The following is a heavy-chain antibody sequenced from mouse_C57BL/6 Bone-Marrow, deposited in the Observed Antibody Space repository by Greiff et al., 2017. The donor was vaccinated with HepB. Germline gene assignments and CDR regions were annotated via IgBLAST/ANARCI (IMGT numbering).Heavy chain of an antibody. CDR3: ARWSGNPFAY. CDR2: IHPNSGST. Sequence: QVQLQQPGAELVKPVASVKLSCKASGYTFTSYWMHWVKQRPGQGLEWIGMIHPNSGSTNYNEKFKSKATLTVDKSSSTAYMQLSSLTSEDSAVYYCARWSGNPFAYWGQGTLVTVSA. D-gene: IGHD1-3*01. CDR1: GYTFTSYW. V-gene: IGHV1-64*01. J-gene: IGHJ3*01.